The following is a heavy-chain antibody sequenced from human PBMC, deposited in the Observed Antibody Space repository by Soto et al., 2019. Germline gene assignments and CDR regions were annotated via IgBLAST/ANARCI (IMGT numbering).Heavy chain of an antibody. J-gene: IGHJ6*02. D-gene: IGHD6-6*01. V-gene: IGHV1-18*01. CDR3: ARDRPTSSIRARDYYYAMDV. CDR1: GYTFITYG. CDR2: ISSYNGNT. Sequence: QVQLVQSGAEVKKPGASVKVSCKASGYTFITYGISWVRQAPGQGLEWMGWISSYNGNTNYAQKLPGRATLTPETPTTTAYMELRSLRSDDTAVYYCARDRPTSSIRARDYYYAMDVWGQGTTVTVSS.